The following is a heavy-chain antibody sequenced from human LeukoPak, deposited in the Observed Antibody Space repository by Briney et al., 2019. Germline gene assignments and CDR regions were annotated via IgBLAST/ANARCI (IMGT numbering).Heavy chain of an antibody. Sequence: ASVKVSCKASGYTFTSYAMNWVRQAPGQGLEWMGWINPNSGGTNYAQKFQGRVTMTRDTSISTAYMELSRLRSDDTAVYYCARRRARYCSGGSCYFDYWGQGTLVTVSS. J-gene: IGHJ4*02. CDR3: ARRRARYCSGGSCYFDY. CDR2: INPNSGGT. CDR1: GYTFTSYA. D-gene: IGHD2-15*01. V-gene: IGHV1-2*02.